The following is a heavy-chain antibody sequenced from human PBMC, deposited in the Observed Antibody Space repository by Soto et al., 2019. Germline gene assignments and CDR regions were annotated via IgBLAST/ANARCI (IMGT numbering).Heavy chain of an antibody. D-gene: IGHD2-15*01. Sequence: QVQLIQSGVEVKEPGASMKVSCKTSGYIFSDFGVSWVRQAPGQGLEWIGWISTYNGGTNYAQKFQDRVTLTTDTSTTTAYLELRRLTFDDTAVYFCAISEYSHVNYYCPMDVWGQGTTVVVTS. CDR1: GYIFSDFG. CDR2: ISTYNGGT. V-gene: IGHV1-18*01. J-gene: IGHJ6*02. CDR3: AISEYSHVNYYCPMDV.